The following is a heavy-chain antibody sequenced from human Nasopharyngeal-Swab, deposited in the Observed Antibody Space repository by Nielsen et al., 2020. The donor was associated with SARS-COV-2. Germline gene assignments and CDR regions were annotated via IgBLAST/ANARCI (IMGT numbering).Heavy chain of an antibody. CDR2: MCCADRT. CDR1: DFTFSGNY. D-gene: IGHD3-16*01. V-gene: IGHV3-53*01. J-gene: IGHJ6*02. Sequence: GDSLKISCAASDFTFSGNYMTWVRQAPGKGLELVTVMCCADRTDYSDSVRGRFTVSRDNSKNTLYLQMNGLRAEETAVYYCARGAYRLLDVWGQGTPVTVS. CDR3: ARGAYRLLDV.